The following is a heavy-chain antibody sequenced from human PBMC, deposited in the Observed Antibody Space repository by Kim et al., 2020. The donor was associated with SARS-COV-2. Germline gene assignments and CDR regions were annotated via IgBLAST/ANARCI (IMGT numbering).Heavy chain of an antibody. V-gene: IGHV4-34*01. CDR2: TNHSGST. D-gene: IGHD4-17*01. J-gene: IGHJ5*02. Sequence: SETLSLTCAVYGGSFSGYYWSWIRQPPGKGLEWIGETNHSGSTNYNPSLKSRVTISVDTSKNQFSLKLSSVTAADTAVYYCARARGLRSSRCWFDPWGQGTLVTVSS. CDR3: ARARGLRSSRCWFDP. CDR1: GGSFSGYY.